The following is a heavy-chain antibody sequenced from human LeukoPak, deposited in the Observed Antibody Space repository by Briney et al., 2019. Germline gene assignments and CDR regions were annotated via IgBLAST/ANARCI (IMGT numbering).Heavy chain of an antibody. CDR3: ARAHNFYGGNSKGAFDI. V-gene: IGHV3-21*01. J-gene: IGHJ3*02. CDR2: ISSSNNYI. Sequence: GGSLRLSCAASGFTFSSYAMHWVRQAPGKGLEWVSSISSSNNYIYYADSVKGRFTISRDNAKNSLYLQMNSLRAEDTAVYYCARAHNFYGGNSKGAFDIWGQGTLVTVSS. D-gene: IGHD4-23*01. CDR1: GFTFSSYA.